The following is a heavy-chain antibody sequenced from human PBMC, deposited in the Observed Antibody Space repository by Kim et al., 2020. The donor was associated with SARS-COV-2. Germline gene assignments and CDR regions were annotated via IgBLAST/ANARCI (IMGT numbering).Heavy chain of an antibody. D-gene: IGHD6-19*01. CDR3: AKDIGYSSGGMDV. Sequence: GGSLRLSCAASGFTFDDYAMHWVRQAPGKGLEWVSGISWNSGSIGNADSVKGRFTISRDNAKNSLYLQMNSLRAEDTALYYCAKDIGYSSGGMDVWGQGTTVTVSS. CDR1: GFTFDDYA. CDR2: ISWNSGSI. V-gene: IGHV3-9*01. J-gene: IGHJ6*02.